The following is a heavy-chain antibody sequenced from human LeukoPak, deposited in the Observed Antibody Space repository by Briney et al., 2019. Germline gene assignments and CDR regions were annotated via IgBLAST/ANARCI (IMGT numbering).Heavy chain of an antibody. V-gene: IGHV4-59*08. Sequence: SETLSLTCTVSGGSISSYYWSWIRQPPGKGLEWIGYFYYSGSTNYNPSLKSRVTISVDTSKNQFSLKLSSVTAADTAVYYCARLRDSRQWLVKPNDAFDIWDQGTMVTVSS. CDR2: FYYSGST. D-gene: IGHD6-19*01. J-gene: IGHJ3*02. CDR3: ARLRDSRQWLVKPNDAFDI. CDR1: GGSISSYY.